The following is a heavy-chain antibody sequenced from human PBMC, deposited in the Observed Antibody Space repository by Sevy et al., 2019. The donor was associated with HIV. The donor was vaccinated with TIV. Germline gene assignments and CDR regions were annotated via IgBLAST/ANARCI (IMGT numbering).Heavy chain of an antibody. V-gene: IGHV1-18*04. CDR1: GYTVTSFG. D-gene: IGHD6-19*01. Sequence: ASVKVSCKASGYTVTSFGISWVRQAPGQGPEWMAWTSAYNGHTNYAQKFQGRVTMTQDISTSTVYMELRSLRSDDTAIYYCTRDLGSSPASFFDYWGQGTLVTVSS. J-gene: IGHJ4*02. CDR3: TRDLGSSPASFFDY. CDR2: TSAYNGHT.